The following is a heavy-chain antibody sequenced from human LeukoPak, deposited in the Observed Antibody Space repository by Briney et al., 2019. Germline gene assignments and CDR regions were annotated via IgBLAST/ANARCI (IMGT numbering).Heavy chain of an antibody. CDR2: INRDGSDK. CDR3: ARERYDDYFDS. D-gene: IGHD3-3*01. Sequence: GGSLRLSCAASGFTFSDYNMNWVRQAPGKGLEWVANINRDGSDKYYVDSVKGRFTISRDNAKNSLFLQINSLRAEDTAVFYCARERYDDYFDSWGQGTLVTVSS. J-gene: IGHJ4*02. V-gene: IGHV3-7*01. CDR1: GFTFSDYN.